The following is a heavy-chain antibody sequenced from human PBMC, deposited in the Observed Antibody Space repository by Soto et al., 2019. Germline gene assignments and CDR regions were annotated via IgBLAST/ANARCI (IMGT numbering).Heavy chain of an antibody. CDR2: IIPIFGTA. CDR1: GGTFSSYA. V-gene: IGHV1-69*12. J-gene: IGHJ6*02. CDR3: ARDITPRYSSRWSPLGGMDV. D-gene: IGHD6-13*01. Sequence: QVQLVQSGAEVKKPGSSVKVSCKASGGTFSSYAISWVRQAPGQGLEWMGGIIPIFGTANYAQKFQGRVTITADESTSTAYMELSSLRSEDTAVYYCARDITPRYSSRWSPLGGMDVWGQGTTVTVSS.